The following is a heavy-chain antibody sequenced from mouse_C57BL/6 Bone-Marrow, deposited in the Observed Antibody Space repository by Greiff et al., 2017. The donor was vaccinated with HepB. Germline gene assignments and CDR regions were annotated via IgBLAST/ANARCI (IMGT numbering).Heavy chain of an antibody. D-gene: IGHD1-1*01. CDR2: IDPEDGEN. J-gene: IGHJ2*01. Sequence: EVQLQESGAELVKPGASVKLSCTASGFNIKDYYMHWVKQRTEQGLEWIGRIDPEDGENKYAPKFQGKATITADTSSNTAYLQLSSLTSEDTAVYYCARERVTTVVGGGYFDYWGQGTTLTVSS. V-gene: IGHV14-2*01. CDR1: GFNIKDYY. CDR3: ARERVTTVVGGGYFDY.